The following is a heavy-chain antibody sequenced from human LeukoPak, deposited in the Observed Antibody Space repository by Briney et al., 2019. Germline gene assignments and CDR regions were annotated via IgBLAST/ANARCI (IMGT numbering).Heavy chain of an antibody. D-gene: IGHD3/OR15-3a*01. CDR3: ARAIYDFWIGYYIANYMGV. V-gene: IGHV3-74*01. CDR1: GFTFSNYW. CDR2: INTDGSST. Sequence: GGSLRLSCTASGFTFSNYWMHWVRQAPGKGLVWVSRINTDGSSTRYADSVQGRLTISRDNAKNTLFLQMNSLRAEDTAVYYCARAIYDFWIGYYIANYMGVWGKGAPVTASS. J-gene: IGHJ6*03.